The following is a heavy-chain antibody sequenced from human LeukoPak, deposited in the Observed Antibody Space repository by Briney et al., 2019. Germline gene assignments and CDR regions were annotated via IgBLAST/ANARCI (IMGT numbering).Heavy chain of an antibody. V-gene: IGHV3-23*01. Sequence: PGGSLRLSCAAPGFTFSSYAMSWVRQAPGKGLEWVSAISGSGGSTYYADSVKGRFTISRDNSKNTLYLQMNSLRAEDTAVYYCAKVEVGATKRYYFDYWGQGTLVTVSS. D-gene: IGHD1-26*01. CDR1: GFTFSSYA. CDR2: ISGSGGST. J-gene: IGHJ4*02. CDR3: AKVEVGATKRYYFDY.